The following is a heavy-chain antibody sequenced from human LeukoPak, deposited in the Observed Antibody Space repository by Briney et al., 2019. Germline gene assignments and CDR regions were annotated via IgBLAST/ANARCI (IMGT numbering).Heavy chain of an antibody. CDR2: INHSGST. J-gene: IGHJ6*03. CDR1: GGSFSGYY. D-gene: IGHD6-6*01. CDR3: ARTSIAARRYYYYMDV. V-gene: IGHV4-34*01. Sequence: PSETLSLTCAVYGGSFSGYYWSWIRQPPGKGLEWIGEINHSGSTNYNPSLKSRVTISVDTSKNQFSLKLSSVTAADTAVYYCARTSIAARRYYYYMDVWDKGTTVTVSS.